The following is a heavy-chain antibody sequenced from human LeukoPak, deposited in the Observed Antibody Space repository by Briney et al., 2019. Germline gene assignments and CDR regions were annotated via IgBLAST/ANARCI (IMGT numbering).Heavy chain of an antibody. V-gene: IGHV4-39*01. Sequence: SETLSLTCTVSGGSISRTSYYWGWIRQPPGKGLEWIGSIYYSGSTYYNPSLKSRVTISVDTSKNQFSLKLTSVTAADAAVYYCASHFGGSYYGPFDYWGQGTLVTVSS. CDR1: GGSISRTSYY. CDR3: ASHFGGSYYGPFDY. J-gene: IGHJ4*02. CDR2: IYYSGST. D-gene: IGHD1-26*01.